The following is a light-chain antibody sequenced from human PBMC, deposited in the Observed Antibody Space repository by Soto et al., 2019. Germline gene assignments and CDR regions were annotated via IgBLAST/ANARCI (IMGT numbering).Light chain of an antibody. V-gene: IGKV3-11*01. CDR3: QQRSDWPPIT. CDR2: DAS. CDR1: QSVGDY. J-gene: IGKJ5*01. Sequence: TVLTQSPATLSLSPGERATLSCRASQSVGDYLAWYQQKPGQAPRLLIYDASNRAAGVPYRFRGSGSGTDFTPTISSVEPEDFGVYYCQQRSDWPPITFGQGTRLEIK.